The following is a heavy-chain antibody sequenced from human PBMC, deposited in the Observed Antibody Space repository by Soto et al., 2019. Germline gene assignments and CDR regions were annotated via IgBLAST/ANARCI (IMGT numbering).Heavy chain of an antibody. CDR3: AKSQWLVPVDY. D-gene: IGHD6-19*01. V-gene: IGHV3-23*01. J-gene: IGHJ4*02. Sequence: GGSLRLSCAASGFTVSSNYMSWVRQAPGKGLEWVSAISGSGGSTYYADSVKGRFTISRDNSKNTLYLQMNSLRAEDTAVYYCAKSQWLVPVDYWGQGTLVTVPS. CDR1: GFTVSSNY. CDR2: ISGSGGST.